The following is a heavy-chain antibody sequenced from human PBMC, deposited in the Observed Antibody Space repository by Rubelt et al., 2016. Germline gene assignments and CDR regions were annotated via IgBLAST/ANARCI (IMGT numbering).Heavy chain of an antibody. J-gene: IGHJ3*02. CDR2: IIPIFGTA. D-gene: IGHD3-22*01. V-gene: IGHV1-69*06. Sequence: QVQLVQSGAEVKKPGSSVKVSCKASGGTFSSYAISWVRQAPGQGLEWMGGIIPIFGTANYAQKFQGRVTITADKSTSTAYMELSSLRSEDTAVYYCAGDRLLDDSSGGDAFDIWGQGTMVTVSS. CDR1: GGTFSSYA. CDR3: AGDRLLDDSSGGDAFDI.